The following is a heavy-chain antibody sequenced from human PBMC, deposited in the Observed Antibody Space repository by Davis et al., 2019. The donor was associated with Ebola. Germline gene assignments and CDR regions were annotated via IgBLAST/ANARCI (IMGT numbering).Heavy chain of an antibody. CDR2: INHSGST. CDR1: GGSISSSSYY. J-gene: IGHJ6*02. D-gene: IGHD3-3*01. CDR3: ARRPIYYDFWSGYSSEALYYGMDV. Sequence: MPGGSLRLSCTVSGGSISSSSYYWSWIRQPPGKGLEWIGEINHSGSTNYNPSLKSRVTISVDTSKNQFSLKLSSVTAADTAVYYCARRPIYYDFWSGYSSEALYYGMDVWGQGTTVTVSS. V-gene: IGHV4-39*01.